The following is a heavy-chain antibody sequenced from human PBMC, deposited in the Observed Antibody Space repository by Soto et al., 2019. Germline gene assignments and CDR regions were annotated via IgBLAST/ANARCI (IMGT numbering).Heavy chain of an antibody. D-gene: IGHD3-3*01. Sequence: GGSLRLSCAPSGFTSSSYAMSCVRQAPGKGLEWVSATSGSGGSTYYADSVKGRFTISRDNSKNTLYLQMNSLRAEDTAVYYCAKDLDYDFWSGYSTAHWFDPWGQGTLVTVSS. CDR3: AKDLDYDFWSGYSTAHWFDP. CDR1: GFTSSSYA. CDR2: TSGSGGST. J-gene: IGHJ5*02. V-gene: IGHV3-23*01.